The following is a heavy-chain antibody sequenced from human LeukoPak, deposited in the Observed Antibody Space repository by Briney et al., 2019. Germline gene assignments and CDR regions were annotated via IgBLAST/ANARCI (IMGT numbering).Heavy chain of an antibody. CDR3: AIQPWGSGNNWYFDL. Sequence: GASVKVSCKASGYTFTAYYIHWVRQAPGQGLEWMGWISPNSGGTDYAQEFQGRVTMTRDTSISTTYVELSSLTSDDTAVYYCAIQPWGSGNNWYFDLWGRGTLVTVSS. CDR1: GYTFTAYY. V-gene: IGHV1-2*02. D-gene: IGHD7-27*01. CDR2: ISPNSGGT. J-gene: IGHJ2*01.